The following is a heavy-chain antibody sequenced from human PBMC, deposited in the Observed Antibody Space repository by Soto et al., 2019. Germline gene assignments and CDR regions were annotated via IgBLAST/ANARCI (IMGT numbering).Heavy chain of an antibody. CDR1: GGSIGYYY. CDR3: VRDGTKTLRDWFDP. J-gene: IGHJ5*02. V-gene: IGHV4-4*07. CDR2: IYATGTT. D-gene: IGHD1-1*01. Sequence: SETLSLTCSISGGSIGYYYWSWIRKSAGKGLEWIGRIYATGTTDYNPSLKSRVMMSVDTSKKQFPLKLRSVTAADTAVYYCVRDGTKTLRDWFDPWGQGISVTVSS.